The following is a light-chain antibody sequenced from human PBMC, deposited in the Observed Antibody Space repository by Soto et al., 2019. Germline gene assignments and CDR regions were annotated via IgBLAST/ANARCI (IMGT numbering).Light chain of an antibody. V-gene: IGLV1-44*01. J-gene: IGLJ3*02. CDR2: SNN. CDR3: AAWDDSLNGFWV. CDR1: SSNIGSNT. Sequence: QSVLTQPPSASGTPGQRVTISCSGSSSNIGSNTVNWYQQLPGTAPKLLIYSNNQRPSGVPDRFSGSKSGTSGSLAISGLQSEDEADYYCAAWDDSLNGFWVFGGGTKVTVL.